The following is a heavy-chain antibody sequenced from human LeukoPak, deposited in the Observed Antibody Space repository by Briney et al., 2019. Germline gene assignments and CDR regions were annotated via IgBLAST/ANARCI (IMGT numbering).Heavy chain of an antibody. CDR1: GYTFTSYG. Sequence: ASVKVSCKASGYTFTSYGISWVRQAPGQGLEWMGWIGAYNGNTNYAQKLQGRVTMTTDTSTSTAYMELRSLRSDDTAVYYCARATRFLEWLSIYYFDYWGQGTLVTVSS. D-gene: IGHD3-3*01. V-gene: IGHV1-18*01. CDR3: ARATRFLEWLSIYYFDY. J-gene: IGHJ4*02. CDR2: IGAYNGNT.